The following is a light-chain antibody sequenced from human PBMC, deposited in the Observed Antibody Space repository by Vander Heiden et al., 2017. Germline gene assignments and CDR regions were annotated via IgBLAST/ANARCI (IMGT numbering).Light chain of an antibody. CDR2: EVS. V-gene: IGLV2-14*01. CDR1: SSDVGRYNY. CDR3: SSYTSSSTL. J-gene: IGLJ2*01. Sequence: QSALTQPASVSGSPGQSITISCTGTSSDVGRYNYGSWYQQHPGKAPKLMIYEVSTRPSGVSNRFSGSKSGNTASLTISGLQAEDEAVYYCSSYTSSSTLFGGGTKLTVL.